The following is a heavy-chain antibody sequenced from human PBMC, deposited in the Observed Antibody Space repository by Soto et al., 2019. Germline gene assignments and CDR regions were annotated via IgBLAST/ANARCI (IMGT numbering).Heavy chain of an antibody. D-gene: IGHD4-17*01. V-gene: IGHV4-39*02. CDR3: ARGGGFYGGLFGY. CDR2: IIYSGAT. J-gene: IGHJ4*02. Sequence: QLQLRESGPGLLRPSETLSLTCNVSGGAISSNNYFWGWVRQPPGTTLEGIGHIIYSGATHYNEALKSRVTTSVDTSKDHFSLRLNSLTPAYTAVYFCARGGGFYGGLFGYWGAGTLVAVSS. CDR1: GGAISSNNYF.